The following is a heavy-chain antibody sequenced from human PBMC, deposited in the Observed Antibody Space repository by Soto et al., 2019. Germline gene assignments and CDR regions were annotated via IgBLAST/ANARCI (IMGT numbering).Heavy chain of an antibody. CDR1: GFTFSSYA. CDR3: AKDPVRGYRATATGGYFDY. J-gene: IGHJ4*02. D-gene: IGHD3-10*02. Sequence: GGSLRLSCAASGFTFSSYAMSWVRQAPGKGLEWVSAISGSGGSTYYADSVKGRFTISRDNSKNTLYLQMNSLRAEDTAVYYCAKDPVRGYRATATGGYFDYWGQGTLVTVSS. V-gene: IGHV3-23*01. CDR2: ISGSGGST.